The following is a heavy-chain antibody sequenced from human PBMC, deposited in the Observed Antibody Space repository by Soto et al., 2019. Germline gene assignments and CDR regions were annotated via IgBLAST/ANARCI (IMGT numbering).Heavy chain of an antibody. CDR1: GFTFSSYW. CDR3: ARDIGSLAGYYYYMDV. Sequence: PGGSLRLSCAASGFTFSSYWMSWVRQAPGKGLEWVANIKQDGSEKYYVDSVKGRFTISRDNAKNSLYLQMNSLRAEDTAVYYCARDIGSLAGYYYYMDVWGKGTTVTVSS. J-gene: IGHJ6*03. D-gene: IGHD3-3*02. CDR2: IKQDGSEK. V-gene: IGHV3-7*01.